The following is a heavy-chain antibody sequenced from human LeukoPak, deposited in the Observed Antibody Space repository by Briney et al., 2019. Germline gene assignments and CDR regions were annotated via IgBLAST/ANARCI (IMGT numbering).Heavy chain of an antibody. CDR3: ARDRVVSRDGFDY. CDR2: ISYDGSNK. J-gene: IGHJ4*02. V-gene: IGHV3-30*01. Sequence: GGSLRLSCAASGFTFSSYAMHWVRQAPGKGLEWVAVISYDGSNKYYADSVKGRFTISRDNSKNTLYLQMNSLRAEDTAVYYCARDRVVSRDGFDYWGQGTQVTVSS. D-gene: IGHD3-3*01. CDR1: GFTFSSYA.